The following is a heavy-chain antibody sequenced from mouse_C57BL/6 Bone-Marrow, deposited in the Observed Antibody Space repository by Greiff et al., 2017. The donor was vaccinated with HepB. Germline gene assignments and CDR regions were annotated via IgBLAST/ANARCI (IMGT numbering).Heavy chain of an antibody. CDR3: ARDYYYGSRDYAMDY. V-gene: IGHV7-1*01. CDR2: SRNKANDYTT. D-gene: IGHD1-1*01. CDR1: GFTFSDFY. Sequence: EVQLQQSGGGLVQSGRSLRLSCATSGFTFSDFYMEWVRQAPGKGLEWIAASRNKANDYTTEYSASVKGRFIVSRDTSQSILYLQMNALRAEDTAIYYCARDYYYGSRDYAMDYWGQGTSVTVSS. J-gene: IGHJ4*01.